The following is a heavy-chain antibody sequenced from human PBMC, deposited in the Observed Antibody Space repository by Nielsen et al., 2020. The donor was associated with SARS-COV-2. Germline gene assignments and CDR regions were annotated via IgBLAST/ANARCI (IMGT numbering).Heavy chain of an antibody. D-gene: IGHD3-3*01. CDR2: IYYSGRT. J-gene: IGHJ5*02. Sequence: SETLSLTCTVSGGSISSGGYSWSWIRQHPGKGLEWIGYIYYSGRTYYNPSLKSRVTISVDTSKNQFSLKLSSVTAADTAVYYCARGGSITIFGVVIINWFDPWGQGTLVTVSS. V-gene: IGHV4-31*03. CDR1: GGSISSGGYS. CDR3: ARGGSITIFGVVIINWFDP.